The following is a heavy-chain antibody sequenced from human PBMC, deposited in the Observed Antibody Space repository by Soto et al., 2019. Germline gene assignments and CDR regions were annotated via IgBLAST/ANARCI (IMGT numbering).Heavy chain of an antibody. D-gene: IGHD6-13*01. Sequence: LRLSCAASGFTFSSYAMSWVRQAPGKGLVWVSRINSDGSSTTYADSVKGRFTISRDNAKNTVYLQMNSLRADDTAVYYCAREATTGYSSSWYDYWGQGTLVTVSS. V-gene: IGHV3-74*01. CDR3: AREATTGYSSSWYDY. CDR2: INSDGSST. CDR1: GFTFSSYA. J-gene: IGHJ4*02.